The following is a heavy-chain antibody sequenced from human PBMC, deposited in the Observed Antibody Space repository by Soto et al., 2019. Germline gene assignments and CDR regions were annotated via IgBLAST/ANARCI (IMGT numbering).Heavy chain of an antibody. J-gene: IGHJ6*02. CDR2: IYPGDSDT. V-gene: IGHV5-51*01. CDR3: AREGYDILTGYYKTYYYYGMDV. D-gene: IGHD3-9*01. Sequence: PGESLKIPCKGSGYSFTSYWIGWVRQMPGKGLEWMGIIYPGDSDTRYSPSFQGQVTISADKSISTAYLQWSSLKASDTAMYYCAREGYDILTGYYKTYYYYGMDVWGQGTTVTVSS. CDR1: GYSFTSYW.